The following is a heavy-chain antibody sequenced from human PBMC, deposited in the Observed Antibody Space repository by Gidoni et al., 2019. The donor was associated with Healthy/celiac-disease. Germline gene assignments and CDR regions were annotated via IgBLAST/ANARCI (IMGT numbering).Heavy chain of an antibody. CDR1: GDSVSSNSAA. Sequence: PPQTIALTCANTGDSVSSNSAAWNWIRQSPSRVLEWLGRTDYRFKWYNDYAVSVKSRITINPDTSKNQFSLQLNSVTPEDTAVYYCARGKFSASCTLGMDVWGKGTTVTVSS. J-gene: IGHJ6*04. CDR2: TDYRFKWYN. D-gene: IGHD2-21*01. V-gene: IGHV6-1*01. CDR3: ARGKFSASCTLGMDV.